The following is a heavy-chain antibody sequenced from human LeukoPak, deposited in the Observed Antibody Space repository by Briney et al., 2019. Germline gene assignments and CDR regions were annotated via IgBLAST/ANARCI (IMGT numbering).Heavy chain of an antibody. CDR2: INHSGST. V-gene: IGHV4-34*01. CDR1: GGSFSGYY. CDR3: ASGRGIAAAGKVSGWFDP. J-gene: IGHJ5*02. D-gene: IGHD6-13*01. Sequence: SETLSLTCAVYGGSFSGYYWSWIRQPPGKGLEWIGEINHSGSTNYNPSLKSRVTITVDTSKNQFSLKLSSVTAADTAVYYCASGRGIAAAGKVSGWFDPWGQGTLVTVSS.